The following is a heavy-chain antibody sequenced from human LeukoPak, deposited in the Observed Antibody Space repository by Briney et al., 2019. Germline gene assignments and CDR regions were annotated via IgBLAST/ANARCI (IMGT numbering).Heavy chain of an antibody. D-gene: IGHD3-10*01. J-gene: IGHJ4*02. Sequence: GGSLRLSCAVSGFTFSTYWMNWVRHVPGKGLVWVSRINTDGSSTTYADSVKGRFTISRDNAKNTLHLQMNSLRAEDTAVYYCAGGYSGSGSPYWGRGTLVTVSS. CDR3: AGGYSGSGSPY. CDR2: INTDGSST. V-gene: IGHV3-74*03. CDR1: GFTFSTYW.